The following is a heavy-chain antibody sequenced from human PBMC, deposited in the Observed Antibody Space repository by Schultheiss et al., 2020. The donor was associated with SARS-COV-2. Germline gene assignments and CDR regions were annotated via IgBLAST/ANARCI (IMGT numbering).Heavy chain of an antibody. J-gene: IGHJ3*01. CDR3: ASSYSSPTGT. Sequence: GGSLRLSCAASGFTFSSYSMNWVRQAPGKGLEWVSYISSSGSTIYYADSVKGRFTISRDNSKNTLYLQMNSLRAEDTAVYYCASSYSSPTGTWGQGTMVTVSS. V-gene: IGHV3-48*01. CDR1: GFTFSSYS. CDR2: ISSSGSTI. D-gene: IGHD6-13*01.